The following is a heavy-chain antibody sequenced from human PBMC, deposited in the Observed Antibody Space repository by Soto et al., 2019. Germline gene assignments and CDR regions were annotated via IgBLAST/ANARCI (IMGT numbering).Heavy chain of an antibody. V-gene: IGHV1-69*06. CDR1: GGTFSSYA. J-gene: IGHJ4*02. Sequence: QVQLVQSGAEVKKPGSSVKVSCKASGGTFSSYAISWVRQAPGQGLEWMGGIMPIFGTANYAQKFQGRVTITADKSTSTAYMELSSLRSEDTAVYYCATGPRGYSYGYFDYWGQGTLVTVSS. CDR3: ATGPRGYSYGYFDY. CDR2: IMPIFGTA. D-gene: IGHD5-18*01.